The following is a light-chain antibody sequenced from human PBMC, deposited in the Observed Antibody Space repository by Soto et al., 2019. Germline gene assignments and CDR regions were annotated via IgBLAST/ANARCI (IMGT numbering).Light chain of an antibody. CDR2: DVS. CDR1: SSDVGGYNY. J-gene: IGLJ1*01. CDR3: SSYTSSSSFY. V-gene: IGLV2-14*01. Sequence: QSALTQPASVSGSPGQSITISCTGTSSDVGGYNYVSWYQQHPGKAPKLMIYDVSNRASGVSNRFSGSKSGNTASLTISGLQAEDEADYYCSSYTSSSSFYFGTGTKLTVL.